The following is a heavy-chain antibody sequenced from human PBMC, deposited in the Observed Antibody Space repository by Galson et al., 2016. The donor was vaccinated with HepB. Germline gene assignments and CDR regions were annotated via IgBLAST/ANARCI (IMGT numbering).Heavy chain of an antibody. J-gene: IGHJ4*02. Sequence: SLRLSCAASGFSFRSYDMHWVRQAPGKGLEWVAGISYDGNNINYGYSVKGRFTISRDNSKNKLYLQMNSLRAEDTAVYFCARDRSTVTYLDYWGQGTLVSVSS. CDR3: ARDRSTVTYLDY. V-gene: IGHV3-33*01. CDR2: ISYDGNNI. CDR1: GFSFRSYD. D-gene: IGHD4-17*01.